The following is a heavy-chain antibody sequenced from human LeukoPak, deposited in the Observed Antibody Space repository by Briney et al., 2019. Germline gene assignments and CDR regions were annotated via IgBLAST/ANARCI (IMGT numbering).Heavy chain of an antibody. V-gene: IGHV4-61*05. Sequence: PSETLSLTCTVSGGSMSSNSYYWSWIRQPPGKGLEWIGYIYYTGSTNYNPSLKSRVTMLVDTSKNQFSLKLSSVTAADTAVYYCASAAVWLAFDYWGQGALVTVSS. CDR1: GGSMSSNSYY. J-gene: IGHJ4*02. CDR2: IYYTGST. CDR3: ASAAVWLAFDY. D-gene: IGHD3-10*01.